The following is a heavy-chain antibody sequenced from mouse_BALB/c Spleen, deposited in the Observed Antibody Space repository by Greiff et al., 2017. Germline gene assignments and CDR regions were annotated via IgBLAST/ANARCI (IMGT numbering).Heavy chain of an antibody. J-gene: IGHJ3*01. CDR2: IYPGNSDT. CDR1: GYTFTSYW. Sequence: VQLQQSGTVLARPGASVKMSCKASGYTFTSYWMHWVKQRPGQGLEWIGAIYPGNSDTSYNQKFKGKAKLTAVTSTSTAYMELSSLTNEDSAVYYCTRSAFTTATRAWFAYWGQGTLVTVSA. V-gene: IGHV1-5*01. D-gene: IGHD1-2*01. CDR3: TRSAFTTATRAWFAY.